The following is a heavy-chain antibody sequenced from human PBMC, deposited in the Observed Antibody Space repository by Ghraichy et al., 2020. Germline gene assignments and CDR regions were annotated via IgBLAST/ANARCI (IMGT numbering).Heavy chain of an antibody. J-gene: IGHJ5*02. V-gene: IGHV3-30*04. CDR1: GFTFSSYA. CDR2: ISYDGSIK. D-gene: IGHD3-16*01. CDR3: ARDRNAAKGENWFDP. Sequence: GGSLRLSCEASGFTFSSYAMHWVRQAPGEGLEWLATISYDGSIKYFADSVRGRFTISRDNSRNTLYVQINSLRTEDTAVYYCARDRNAAKGENWFDPWGQGTLVTVSS.